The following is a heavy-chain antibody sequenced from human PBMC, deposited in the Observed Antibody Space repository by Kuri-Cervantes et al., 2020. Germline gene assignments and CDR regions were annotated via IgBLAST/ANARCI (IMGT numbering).Heavy chain of an antibody. Sequence: SGPTLVKPTRTLTLTCTFSGFSLSSNGVGVGWIRQPPGKALEWLALIFWDDIKRYSPSLKSRLSITKDTSKNHVVLVMTDMQPVDTATYYCAHGTYCTGGVCPPFAYWGQGTLVTVSS. V-gene: IGHV2-5*02. J-gene: IGHJ4*02. CDR1: GFSLSSNGVG. CDR3: AHGTYCTGGVCPPFAY. CDR2: IFWDDIK. D-gene: IGHD2-8*02.